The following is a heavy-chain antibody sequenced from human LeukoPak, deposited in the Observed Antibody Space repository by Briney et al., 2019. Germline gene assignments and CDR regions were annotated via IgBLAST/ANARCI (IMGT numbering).Heavy chain of an antibody. V-gene: IGHV3-7*01. CDR2: IKQDGSEK. CDR1: GFTFSSYW. CDR3: ARDVYATSRLRKAFDI. Sequence: GGSLRLSCAASGFTFSSYWMSWVRQAPGKGLEWVANIKQDGSEKYYVDSVKDRFTISRDNAKNSLYLQTNSLRAEDTAVYYCARDVYATSRLRKAFDIWGQGTMVTVSS. J-gene: IGHJ3*02. D-gene: IGHD5-12*01.